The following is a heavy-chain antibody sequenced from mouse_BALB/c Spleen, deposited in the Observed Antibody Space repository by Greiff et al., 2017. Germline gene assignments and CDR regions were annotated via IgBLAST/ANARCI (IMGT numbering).Heavy chain of an antibody. D-gene: IGHD1-1*01. CDR3: ARSGSSYAY. CDR2: ILPGSGST. V-gene: IGHV1-9*01. Sequence: QVQLKQSGAELMKPGASVKISCKATGYTFSSYWIEWVKQRPGHGLEWIGEILPGSGSTNYNEKFKGKATITADTSSNTAYLQLSSLTSEDTAVYYCARSGSSYAYWGQGTLVTVSA. J-gene: IGHJ3*01. CDR1: GYTFSSYW.